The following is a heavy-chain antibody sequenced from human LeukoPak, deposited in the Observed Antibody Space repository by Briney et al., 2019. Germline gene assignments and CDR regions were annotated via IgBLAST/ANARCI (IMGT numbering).Heavy chain of an antibody. J-gene: IGHJ4*02. CDR3: ARSYDSSGQGAAFDY. Sequence: GGSLRLSCAASGFTFSSYVMHWVRQAPGKGLEWVAVISYDGSNKYYADSVKGRFTISRDNSKNTLYLQMNSLRAEDTAVYYCARSYDSSGQGAAFDYWGQGTLVTVSS. CDR1: GFTFSSYV. CDR2: ISYDGSNK. D-gene: IGHD3-22*01. V-gene: IGHV3-30-3*01.